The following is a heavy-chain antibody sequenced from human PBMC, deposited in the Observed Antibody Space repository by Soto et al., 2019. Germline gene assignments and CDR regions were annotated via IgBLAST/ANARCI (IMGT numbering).Heavy chain of an antibody. CDR1: GFTFRDYW. Sequence: PGGSLRLSCAASGFTFRDYWMYWVRQAPGKGLVWVSRINSDGSNTNYMDSVKGRFTISRDNAKNSLYLQMNSLRAEDTAVYYCARRRPDMVRGVMYYFDYWGQGTLVTVSS. D-gene: IGHD3-10*01. J-gene: IGHJ4*02. CDR2: INSDGSNT. CDR3: ARRRPDMVRGVMYYFDY. V-gene: IGHV3-74*01.